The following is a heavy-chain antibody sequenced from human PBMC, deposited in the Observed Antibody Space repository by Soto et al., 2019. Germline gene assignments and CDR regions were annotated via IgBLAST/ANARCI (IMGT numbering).Heavy chain of an antibody. J-gene: IGHJ3*02. CDR2: ASYDGGIK. D-gene: IGHD3-22*01. Sequence: QMQLVESGGGVVQPGTSLRVSCAAAGFTFSHYGIHWVRQAPGKGLEWVAVASYDGGIKLYADSVRDRFAISRDNSKETRYLQMNSLGPGDTAVYYSAKLPWGFNYYDRSEYRATDNDAFHIWGQGTMVTVSS. V-gene: IGHV3-30*18. CDR3: AKLPWGFNYYDRSEYRATDNDAFHI. CDR1: GFTFSHYG.